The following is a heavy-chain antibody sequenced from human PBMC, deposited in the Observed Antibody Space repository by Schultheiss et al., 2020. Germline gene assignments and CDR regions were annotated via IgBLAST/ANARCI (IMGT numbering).Heavy chain of an antibody. CDR3: ARNLHVLRYFDWTFDY. V-gene: IGHV3-30*02. CDR1: GFTFSSYA. J-gene: IGHJ4*02. CDR2: IRYDGSNK. D-gene: IGHD3-9*01. Sequence: GGSLILSCAASGFTFSSYAMSWVRQAPGKGLEWVAFIRYDGSNKYYADSVKGRFTISRDNSKNTLYLQMNSLRAEDTAVYYCARNLHVLRYFDWTFDYWGQGTLVTVSS.